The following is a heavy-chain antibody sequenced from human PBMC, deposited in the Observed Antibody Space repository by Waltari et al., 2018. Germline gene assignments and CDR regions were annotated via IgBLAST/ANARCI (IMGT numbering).Heavy chain of an antibody. CDR1: GYTFTGYY. J-gene: IGHJ4*02. CDR2: INPNSGDT. V-gene: IGHV1-2*02. CDR3: ARPTGYSSSWFQNFDY. D-gene: IGHD6-13*01. Sequence: QVQLVQSGAEVKKPGASVKVSCKASGYTFTGYYMPWVRQAPGQGLEWMGWINPNSGDTNYAQKFQGRVTMTRDTSISTAYMELSRLRSDDTAVYYCARPTGYSSSWFQNFDYWGQGTLVTVSS.